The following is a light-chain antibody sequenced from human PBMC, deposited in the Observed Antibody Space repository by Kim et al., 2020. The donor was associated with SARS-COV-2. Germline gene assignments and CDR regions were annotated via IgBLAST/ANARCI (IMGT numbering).Light chain of an antibody. V-gene: IGLV2-11*01. Sequence: QSVTISCTATSSDVGGYDYVSWYQHTPGKAPKLMIYDVTKRPSGVPARFSGSKSGNTASLTISGLQGDDEADYYCCSFAGTFIPYVFGSGTKVTVL. CDR3: CSFAGTFIPYV. CDR2: DVT. CDR1: SSDVGGYDY. J-gene: IGLJ1*01.